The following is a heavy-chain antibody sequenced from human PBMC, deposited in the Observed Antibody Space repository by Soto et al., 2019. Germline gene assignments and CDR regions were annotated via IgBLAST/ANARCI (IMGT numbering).Heavy chain of an antibody. CDR3: ARADPDASVGY. V-gene: IGHV4-59*11. Sequence: LSLTCTVSGASMSRHYWTWLRQSPGKGLEWIGYISYSGSTYYNPSHKSRVTISADTSRNQFSLKLSAVISADTAVYYCARADPDASVGYWGQGTLVTVSS. J-gene: IGHJ4*02. CDR1: GASMSRHY. CDR2: ISYSGST. D-gene: IGHD3-16*01.